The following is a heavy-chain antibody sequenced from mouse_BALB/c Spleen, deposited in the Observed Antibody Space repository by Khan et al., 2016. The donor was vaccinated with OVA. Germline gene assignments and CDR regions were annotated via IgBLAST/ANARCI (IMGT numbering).Heavy chain of an antibody. Sequence: VQLMESGPGLVTPSQSLSLTCTVTDYSITSDYAWNWIRQFPGNKLEWMGYISSSGTTSSNPSLKSRISITLDTSKNQFFLKVKSVTTGDTATNYCARSLSCIYGYAMHYWGRGTSVTVSS. CDR2: ISSSGTT. J-gene: IGHJ4*01. CDR1: DYSITSDYA. CDR3: ARSLSCIYGYAMHY. D-gene: IGHD1-1*01. V-gene: IGHV3-2*02.